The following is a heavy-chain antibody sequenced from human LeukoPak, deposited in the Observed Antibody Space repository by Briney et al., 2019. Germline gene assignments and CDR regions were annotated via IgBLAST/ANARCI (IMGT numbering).Heavy chain of an antibody. V-gene: IGHV4-59*01. CDR1: GGSISSYY. J-gene: IGHJ4*02. D-gene: IGHD4-17*01. CDR2: IYYSGST. Sequence: SETLSLTCTVSGGSISSYYWSWIRQPPGKGLEWIGYIYYSGSTNYNPSLKSRVTISVDTSKNQFSLKLSSVTAADTAVYYCANSYGDYAYFDYWGQGTLVTVSS. CDR3: ANSYGDYAYFDY.